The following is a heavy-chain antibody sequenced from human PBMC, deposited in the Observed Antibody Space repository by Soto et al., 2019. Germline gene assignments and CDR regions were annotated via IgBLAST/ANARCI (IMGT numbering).Heavy chain of an antibody. D-gene: IGHD6-13*01. Sequence: SETLSLTCAVYGGSFSGYYWSWIRQPPGKGLEWIGEINHSGSTNYNPSLKSRVTISVDTSKNQFSLKLSSVTAADTAVYYCARDMGQAAAGTDYYYYGMDVWGQGTTVTVSS. CDR2: INHSGST. CDR3: ARDMGQAAAGTDYYYYGMDV. V-gene: IGHV4-34*01. CDR1: GGSFSGYY. J-gene: IGHJ6*02.